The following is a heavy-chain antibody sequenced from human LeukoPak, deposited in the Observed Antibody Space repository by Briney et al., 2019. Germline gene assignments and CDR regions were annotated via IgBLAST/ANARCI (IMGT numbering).Heavy chain of an antibody. D-gene: IGHD2-2*01. CDR1: GFRFSTYW. CDR2: IKQDGSEK. V-gene: IGHV3-7*01. Sequence: GGSLRLSCAASGFRFSTYWMSWVRQARGRGLEWVASIKQDGSEKYYVDSVKGRFTISRDNAKNSLFLQMNSLRAEDTAVYYCARLPAYCSSTSCYYDYWGQGTLVTVSS. CDR3: ARLPAYCSSTSCYYDY. J-gene: IGHJ4*02.